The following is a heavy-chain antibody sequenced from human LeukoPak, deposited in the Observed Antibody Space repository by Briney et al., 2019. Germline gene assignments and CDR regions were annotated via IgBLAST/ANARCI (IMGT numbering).Heavy chain of an antibody. CDR1: GFTFDDYA. CDR3: AKDISGSYSVFEI. Sequence: GRSLRLAWAASGFTFDDYAMHWVRQAPGKGLEWDSGISRNSSSIGYADSVKGRFTLSRDNAQNPLYLQMNSLRAEDTALYYCAKDISGSYSVFEIWGQGTMVTVSS. J-gene: IGHJ3*02. CDR2: ISRNSSSI. V-gene: IGHV3-9*01. D-gene: IGHD1-26*01.